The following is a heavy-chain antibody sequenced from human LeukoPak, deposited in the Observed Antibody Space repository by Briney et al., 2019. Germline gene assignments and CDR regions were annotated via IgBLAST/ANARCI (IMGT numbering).Heavy chain of an antibody. D-gene: IGHD3-10*01. Sequence: ASVKVSCKVSRCTLTELSLHWVRQAPGKGLEWMGGFDPEDGETIYAQKFQGRVTMTEDTSTDTAYMELSSLRSEDTAVYYCARHSYGSGTDYYFDYWGQGTLVTVSS. J-gene: IGHJ4*02. CDR2: FDPEDGET. CDR1: RCTLTELS. V-gene: IGHV1-24*01. CDR3: ARHSYGSGTDYYFDY.